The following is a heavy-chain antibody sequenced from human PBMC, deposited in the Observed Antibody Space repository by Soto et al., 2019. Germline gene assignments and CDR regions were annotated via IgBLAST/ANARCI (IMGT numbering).Heavy chain of an antibody. J-gene: IGHJ4*02. CDR1: GGSISSGGYS. V-gene: IGHV4-30-2*01. CDR3: ARRYSYFDY. Sequence: TLSLTCAVSGGSISSGGYSWSWIRQPPGKGLEWIGYIYHSGSTYYNPSLKSRVTISVDRSKNQFSLKLSSVTAADTAVYYCARRYSYFDYWGQGTLVTVSS. D-gene: IGHD5-18*01. CDR2: IYHSGST.